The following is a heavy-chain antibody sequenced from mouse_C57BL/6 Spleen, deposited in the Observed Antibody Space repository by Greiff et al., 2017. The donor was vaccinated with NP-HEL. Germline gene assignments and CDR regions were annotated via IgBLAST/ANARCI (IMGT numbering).Heavy chain of an antibody. CDR3: ARRARDGDYFDY. CDR1: GYTFTSYW. Sequence: QVQLQQPGAELVRPGSSVKLSCKASGYTFTSYWMHWVKQRPIQGLEWIGNIDPSDSETHYNQKFKDKATLTVDKSSSTAYMQLSSLTSEDSAVYYSARRARDGDYFDYWGQGTTLTVSS. V-gene: IGHV1-52*01. CDR2: IDPSDSET. D-gene: IGHD3-3*01. J-gene: IGHJ2*01.